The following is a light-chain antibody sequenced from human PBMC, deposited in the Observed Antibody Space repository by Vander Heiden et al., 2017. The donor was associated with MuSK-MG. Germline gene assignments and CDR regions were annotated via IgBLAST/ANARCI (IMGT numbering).Light chain of an antibody. V-gene: IGKV1-39*01. CDR1: QTILIS. J-gene: IGKJ4*01. CDR3: QQGYTTPPT. CDR2: SAA. Sequence: DIQLTQSPSSLSASVGDRVSITYRASQTILISLNWYQQSHGKAPKLLIYSAATLLSGTPPRFSGSGSGADFTLVISSRQPEDFATYYCQQGYTTPPTFGGGTKMETK.